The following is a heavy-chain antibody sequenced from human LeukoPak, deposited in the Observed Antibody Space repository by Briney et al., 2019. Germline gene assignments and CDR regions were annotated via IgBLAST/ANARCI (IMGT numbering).Heavy chain of an antibody. Sequence: SETLSLTCTVSGGSISSYYWSWIRQPPGKGLEWIGCIHYSGSTNYNPSLKSRVTISVDTSKNRFSLKLSSVTAADTAVYYCARVRGRSSYFYDLDYWGQGTLVTVSS. CDR1: GGSISSYY. D-gene: IGHD3-22*01. J-gene: IGHJ4*02. CDR3: ARVRGRSSYFYDLDY. CDR2: IHYSGST. V-gene: IGHV4-59*01.